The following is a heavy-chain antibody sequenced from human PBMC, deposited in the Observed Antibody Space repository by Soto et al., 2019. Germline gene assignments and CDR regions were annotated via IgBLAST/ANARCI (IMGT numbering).Heavy chain of an antibody. Sequence: GGSLRLSCAASGFTFSSYSMNWVRQAPGKGLEWVSSISSSSSYIYYADSVKGRFTISRDNVKNSLYLQMNSLRAEDTAVYYCARADIDGDSAFWGQGTLVTVSS. J-gene: IGHJ4*02. D-gene: IGHD4-17*01. CDR2: ISSSSSYI. V-gene: IGHV3-21*01. CDR3: ARADIDGDSAF. CDR1: GFTFSSYS.